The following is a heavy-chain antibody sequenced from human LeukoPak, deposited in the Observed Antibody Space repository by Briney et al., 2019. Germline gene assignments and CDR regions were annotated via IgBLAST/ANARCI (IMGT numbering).Heavy chain of an antibody. V-gene: IGHV3-23*01. CDR1: GFTFNNYI. CDR2: LSGSGGRT. CDR3: AKDKDPSMVTSHYFHY. J-gene: IGHJ4*02. Sequence: GGSRRLSCVASGFTFNNYIMTWVRQAPGKGLEWVSALSGSGGRTHYADSVKGRFTVSRDNSKNTLYLRMNSLRAEDTAIYYCAKDKDPSMVTSHYFHYWGQGALVTVSS. D-gene: IGHD5-18*01.